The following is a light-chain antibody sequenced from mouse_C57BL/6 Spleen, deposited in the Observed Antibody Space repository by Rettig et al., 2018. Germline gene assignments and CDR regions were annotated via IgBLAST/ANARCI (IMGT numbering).Light chain of an antibody. J-gene: IGKJ5*01. V-gene: IGKV6-23*01. CDR1: QGVGTA. CDR2: WAS. CDR3: QQYSNSPLT. Sequence: DIVMTQSLKFMSTSVGDRVSITCKASQGVGTAVAWYQQKPGRSPKLLIYWASTRHTGVPDRFTGSGSGTDFTLTISNVQSEDLADYFCQQYSNSPLTFGAGTKLDLK.